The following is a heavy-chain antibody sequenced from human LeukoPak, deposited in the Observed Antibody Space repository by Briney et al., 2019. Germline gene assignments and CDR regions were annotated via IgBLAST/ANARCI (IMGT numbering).Heavy chain of an antibody. J-gene: IGHJ4*02. CDR1: GFTFSSYG. D-gene: IGHD3-22*01. V-gene: IGHV3-30*03. CDR3: ATDYGYDSSGYQVTVFDY. Sequence: PGRSLRLSCAASGFTFSSYGMHWVRQAPGKGLEWVAVISYDGSNKYYADSVKGRFTISRDNSKNTLYLQMNSLRAEDTAVYYCATDYGYDSSGYQVTVFDYWGQGTLVTVSS. CDR2: ISYDGSNK.